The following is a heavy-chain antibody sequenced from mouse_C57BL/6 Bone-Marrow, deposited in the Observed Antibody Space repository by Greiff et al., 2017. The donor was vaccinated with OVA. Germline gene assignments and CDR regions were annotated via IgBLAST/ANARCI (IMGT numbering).Heavy chain of an antibody. J-gene: IGHJ3*01. Sequence: EVKLVESGGGLVQPGGSLKLSCAASGFTFSDYYMYWVRQTPEKRLEWVAYISNGGGSTYYPDTVKGRFTISRDNAKNTLYLQMSRLKSEDTAMYYCARQLLRFPWFAYWGQGTLVTVSA. V-gene: IGHV5-12*01. CDR2: ISNGGGST. D-gene: IGHD1-1*01. CDR3: ARQLLRFPWFAY. CDR1: GFTFSDYY.